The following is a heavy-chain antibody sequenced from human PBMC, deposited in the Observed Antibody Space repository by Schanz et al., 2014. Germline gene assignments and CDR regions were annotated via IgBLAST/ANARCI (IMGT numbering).Heavy chain of an antibody. CDR2: VSSDGNND. CDR3: ARDRRNADLDY. J-gene: IGHJ4*02. D-gene: IGHD1-1*01. V-gene: IGHV3-30*03. Sequence: VELVESGGGLVQPGGSLRLSCAASGFTFSTHAMHWVRQAPGKGLEWVALVSSDGNNDYYTDSVKGRFTISRDNAKNSLYLEMNSLRAEDTALYYCARDRRNADLDYWGQGTLVTVSS. CDR1: GFTFSTHA.